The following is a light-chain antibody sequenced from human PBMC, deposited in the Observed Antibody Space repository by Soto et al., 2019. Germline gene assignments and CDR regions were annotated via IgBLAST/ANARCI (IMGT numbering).Light chain of an antibody. CDR2: DVS. CDR3: CSYAGSPYV. V-gene: IGLV2-11*01. Sequence: QSALTQPRSVSGSPGQSVAISCTGTSSDVGDYNYVSWYQQHPGKAPKVMIYDVSKRPSGVPDRFSGSKSGNPASLTISGLQAEDEADYYCCSYAGSPYVFGTGTKLTVL. J-gene: IGLJ1*01. CDR1: SSDVGDYNY.